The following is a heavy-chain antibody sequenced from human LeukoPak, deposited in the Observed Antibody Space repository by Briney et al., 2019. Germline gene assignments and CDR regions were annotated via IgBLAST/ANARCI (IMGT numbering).Heavy chain of an antibody. Sequence: GGSLRLSCAASGFTFSSYEMIWARQAPGKGLEWVSYISTSGSTTYYADSVKGRFTISRDNAKSSLYLQMNSLRAEDTAIYYCAREGAYCFDYWGQGTLVTVSS. CDR2: ISTSGSTT. D-gene: IGHD3-16*01. J-gene: IGHJ4*02. V-gene: IGHV3-48*03. CDR1: GFTFSSYE. CDR3: AREGAYCFDY.